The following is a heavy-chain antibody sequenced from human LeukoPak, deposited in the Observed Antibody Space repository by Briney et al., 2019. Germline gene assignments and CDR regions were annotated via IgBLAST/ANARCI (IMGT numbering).Heavy chain of an antibody. J-gene: IGHJ4*02. CDR2: IYYSGST. V-gene: IGHV4-61*05. Sequence: SETLSLTCTVSGGSISSSSYYWGWIRQPPGKGLEWIGYIYYSGSTNYNPSLKSRVTISVDTSKNQFSLKLSSVTAADTAVYYCAGNFDWSPFDYWGQGTLVTVSS. D-gene: IGHD3-9*01. CDR1: GGSISSSSYY. CDR3: AGNFDWSPFDY.